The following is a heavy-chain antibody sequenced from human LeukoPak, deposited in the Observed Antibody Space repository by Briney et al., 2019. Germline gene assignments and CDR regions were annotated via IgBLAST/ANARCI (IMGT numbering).Heavy chain of an antibody. J-gene: IGHJ4*02. Sequence: GGSLRLSCAASGFTFSSYAMSWVRQAPGKGLGWVSAISGSGGSTYYADSVKGRFTISRDNSKNTLYLQMNSLRAEDTAVYYCAKVHGPRPPILLFSHSVEQDDYWGQGTLVTVSS. D-gene: IGHD3-10*02. V-gene: IGHV3-23*01. CDR3: AKVHGPRPPILLFSHSVEQDDY. CDR2: ISGSGGST. CDR1: GFTFSSYA.